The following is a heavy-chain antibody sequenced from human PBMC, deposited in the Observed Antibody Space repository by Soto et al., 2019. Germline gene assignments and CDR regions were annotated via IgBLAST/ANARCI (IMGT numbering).Heavy chain of an antibody. Sequence: SVKVSCNASGGTFSSYAISWVPPAPGQGLEWMGGLIPIFGTANYAQKFQGRVTITADESTSTAYMELSSLRSEDTAVYYCARGIAAAGLAYYYYGMDVWAQGTRVPVSS. V-gene: IGHV1-69*13. D-gene: IGHD6-13*01. CDR3: ARGIAAAGLAYYYYGMDV. CDR1: GGTFSSYA. CDR2: LIPIFGTA. J-gene: IGHJ6*02.